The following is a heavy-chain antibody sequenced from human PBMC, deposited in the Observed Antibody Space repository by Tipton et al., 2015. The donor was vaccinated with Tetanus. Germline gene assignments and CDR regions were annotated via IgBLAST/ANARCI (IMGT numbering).Heavy chain of an antibody. D-gene: IGHD2-21*02. V-gene: IGHV4-39*01. CDR2: IYYNGNT. CDR1: RGSINSGTYY. CDR3: ARTADNWFDP. Sequence: TLSLTCTVSRGSINSGTYYWDWIRQPPGKGLEWIGNIYYNGNTLQNPSLKSRVTLSLDKSKNQFSLKLRSVTAADTAVYYCARTADNWFDPWGQGTLVIVSS. J-gene: IGHJ5*02.